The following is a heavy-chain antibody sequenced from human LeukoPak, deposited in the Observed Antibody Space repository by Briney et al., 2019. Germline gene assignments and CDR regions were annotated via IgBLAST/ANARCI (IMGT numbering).Heavy chain of an antibody. V-gene: IGHV3-23*01. CDR3: AKGGGYCSGGSCYWGYFDY. Sequence: GGSLRLSCAASGFTFSSYARSRVRQAPGKGLEWVSAISGSGGSTYYADSVKGRFTIYRDNAKNTVYLQMNRQRAEDTAVYYCAKGGGYCSGGSCYWGYFDYWGQGTLVTVSS. CDR1: GFTFSSYA. D-gene: IGHD2-15*01. CDR2: ISGSGGST. J-gene: IGHJ4*02.